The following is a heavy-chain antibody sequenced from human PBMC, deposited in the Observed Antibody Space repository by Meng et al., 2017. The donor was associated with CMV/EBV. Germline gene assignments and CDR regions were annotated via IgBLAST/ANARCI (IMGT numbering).Heavy chain of an antibody. CDR1: GGTFSSYT. Sequence: SVKVSCKASGGTFSSYTISWVRQAPGQGLEWMGRIIPILGIANYAQKFQGRVTITADKSTSTAYMELSSLRSEDTAVYHCARGDSFWSGYYWGQGTLVTVSS. CDR3: ARGDSFWSGYY. J-gene: IGHJ4*02. V-gene: IGHV1-69*02. CDR2: IIPILGIA. D-gene: IGHD3-3*01.